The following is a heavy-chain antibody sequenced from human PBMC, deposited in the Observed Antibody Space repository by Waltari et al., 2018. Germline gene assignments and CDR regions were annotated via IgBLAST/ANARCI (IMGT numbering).Heavy chain of an antibody. J-gene: IGHJ4*02. Sequence: QVQLVQSGAEVKKPGASVKVSCKASGYTFTSYDINWVRQATGKGLEWMGWMNPNSGNTGYAQKFQGRVTMTRNTSISTAYMELSSLRSEDTAVYYCASGAPLEGRPDHPDGDYWGQGTLVTVSS. D-gene: IGHD1-1*01. CDR2: MNPNSGNT. CDR1: GYTFTSYD. V-gene: IGHV1-8*01. CDR3: ASGAPLEGRPDHPDGDY.